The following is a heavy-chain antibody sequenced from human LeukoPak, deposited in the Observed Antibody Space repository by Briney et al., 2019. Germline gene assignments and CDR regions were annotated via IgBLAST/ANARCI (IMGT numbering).Heavy chain of an antibody. CDR2: ISGSGGST. CDR1: GFTFSSYA. Sequence: GGSLRLSCAASGFTFSSYAMSWVRQAPGKGLEWVSAISGSGGSTYYADSVKGRFTISRDNSKNTLYLQMNSLRAEDTAVYYCAKGSYDFWSGYYRRIWGGYYYGMDVWGQGTTVTVSS. D-gene: IGHD3-3*01. CDR3: AKGSYDFWSGYYRRIWGGYYYGMDV. J-gene: IGHJ6*02. V-gene: IGHV3-23*01.